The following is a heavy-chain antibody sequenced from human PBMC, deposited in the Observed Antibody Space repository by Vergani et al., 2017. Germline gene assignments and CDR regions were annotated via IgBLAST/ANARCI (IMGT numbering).Heavy chain of an antibody. J-gene: IGHJ5*02. CDR1: GFTFSNYA. CDR3: AKDPQLLYSSGVHWFDP. V-gene: IGHV3-23*01. D-gene: IGHD6-19*01. CDR2: ISGSGGST. Sequence: EVQLLESGGGLVQPGGSLRLSCAASGFTFSNYAMSWVRQAPGKGLEWVSAISGSGGSTHYADSVKGRFTISRDNSKNTMYLQMNSLRAEDTAVYYCAKDPQLLYSSGVHWFDPWGQGTLVTVSS.